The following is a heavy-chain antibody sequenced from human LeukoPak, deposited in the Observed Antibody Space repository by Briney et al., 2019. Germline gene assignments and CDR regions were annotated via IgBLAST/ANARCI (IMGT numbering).Heavy chain of an antibody. CDR2: IRYDGSNK. V-gene: IGHV3-30*02. Sequence: PGGSLRLSCAASGFTFSSYGMHWVRQAPGKGPEWVAFIRYDGSNKYYADSVKGRFTISRDNSKNTLYLQMNSLRAEDTAVYYCAKSGIAAAGTFDYWGQGTLVTVSS. J-gene: IGHJ4*02. CDR1: GFTFSSYG. CDR3: AKSGIAAAGTFDY. D-gene: IGHD6-13*01.